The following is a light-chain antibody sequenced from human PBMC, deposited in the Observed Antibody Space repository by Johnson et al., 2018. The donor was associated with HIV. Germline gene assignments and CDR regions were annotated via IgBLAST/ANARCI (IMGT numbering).Light chain of an antibody. CDR3: GTWDSTPSAPHYV. CDR1: SSNIGNNY. CDR2: DNN. V-gene: IGLV1-51*01. J-gene: IGLJ1*01. Sequence: QSVLTQPPSVSAAPGQKVTISCSGSSSNIGNNYVSWYQQLPGTAPKLLIYDNNKRPSGIPDRFSGSKSGTSATLGITGLQTGDEADYSCGTWDSTPSAPHYVFGTGTNVTVL.